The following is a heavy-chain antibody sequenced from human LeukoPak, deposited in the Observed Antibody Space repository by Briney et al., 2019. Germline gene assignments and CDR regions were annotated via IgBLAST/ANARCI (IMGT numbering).Heavy chain of an antibody. D-gene: IGHD3-22*01. CDR2: MSSSSSYI. CDR1: GFTFSSYS. Sequence: GGCLRLSCAASGFTFSSYSMNWVRQAPGKGLEWVSSMSSSSSYIYYADSVKGRFTISRDNAKNSLYLQMNSLRAEDTAVYYCARDRRYYYDSSGYSGWFDPWGQGTLVTVSS. V-gene: IGHV3-21*01. CDR3: ARDRRYYYDSSGYSGWFDP. J-gene: IGHJ5*02.